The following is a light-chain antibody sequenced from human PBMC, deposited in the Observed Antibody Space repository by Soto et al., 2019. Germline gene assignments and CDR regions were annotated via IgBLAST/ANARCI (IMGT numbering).Light chain of an antibody. Sequence: EIVLTQSPGTLSLSPGERATLSCRASQSVSGSSVAWYQQKLGQAPRLLIYDASSRATGIPDRFSGSGSGTDFTLTISSLEPEDFAVYHCQQHDNAPWTFGQGTKVEIK. CDR3: QQHDNAPWT. CDR2: DAS. V-gene: IGKV3-20*01. CDR1: QSVSGSS. J-gene: IGKJ1*01.